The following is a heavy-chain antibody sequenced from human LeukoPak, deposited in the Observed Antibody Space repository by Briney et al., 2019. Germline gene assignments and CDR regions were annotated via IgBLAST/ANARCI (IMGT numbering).Heavy chain of an antibody. D-gene: IGHD3-9*01. CDR2: INSEGSST. CDR3: ARPATYFDWLFDY. CDR1: GFTFTSYG. J-gene: IGHJ4*02. V-gene: IGHV3-74*01. Sequence: GGSLRLACAASGFTFTSYGMSWVRQAPGKGLEWVSGINSEGSSTSYADSVKGRFTISRDTAKNTLYLQMNSLRAEDTAVSSCARPATYFDWLFDYWGQGTLVTVSS.